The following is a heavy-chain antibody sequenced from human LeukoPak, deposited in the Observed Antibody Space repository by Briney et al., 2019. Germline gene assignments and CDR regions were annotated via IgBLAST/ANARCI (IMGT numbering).Heavy chain of an antibody. D-gene: IGHD4-17*01. CDR1: TDSTNTYY. CDR3: ARDIVYLIDEDYG. CDR2: IYHSGST. J-gene: IGHJ4*02. Sequence: SETLSLTCSVSTDSTNTYYWSWIRQSPGKGLEWIGHIYHSGSTDYSPSPQSRVTISVDMSKKEFSLKLTSVTAADTAVYYCARDIVYLIDEDYGWGQGILVTVSS. V-gene: IGHV4-59*12.